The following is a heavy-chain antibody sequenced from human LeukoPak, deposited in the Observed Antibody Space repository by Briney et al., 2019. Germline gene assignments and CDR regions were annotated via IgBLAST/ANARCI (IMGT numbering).Heavy chain of an antibody. Sequence: PGRSRRLSCAASGFTLSSYTMHWVRQAPGKGLEWLTLMSYDGKNEYYADSVKGRFTISRDKPKNTLYLQMNSLRRGDTAIYYCAAGFGSLDSWGPGTLVTVSS. D-gene: IGHD3-16*01. CDR2: MSYDGKNE. J-gene: IGHJ4*02. CDR3: AAGFGSLDS. V-gene: IGHV3-30*01. CDR1: GFTLSSYT.